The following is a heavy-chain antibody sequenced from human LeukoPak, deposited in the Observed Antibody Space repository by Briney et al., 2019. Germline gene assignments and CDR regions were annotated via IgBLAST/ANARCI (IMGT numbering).Heavy chain of an antibody. V-gene: IGHV4-4*07. J-gene: IGHJ3*02. CDR3: ARDTDDFQGLDI. Sequence: SETLSLTCTVSGGSISGYYWNWIRQPAGKGLEWIGRIFHSGSTNYNPSLNSRVTMSVDTSKNQFSLKLSSVTAADTAVYYCARDTDDFQGLDIWGQGTRVTVSS. CDR1: GGSISGYY. D-gene: IGHD3-3*01. CDR2: IFHSGST.